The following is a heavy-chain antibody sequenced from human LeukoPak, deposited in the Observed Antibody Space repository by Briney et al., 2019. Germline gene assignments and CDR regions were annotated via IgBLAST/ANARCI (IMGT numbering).Heavy chain of an antibody. CDR1: GDSVSRSDSY. J-gene: IGHJ1*01. CDR2: IYYSRRT. CDR3: ARRRYYDGSGYLE. V-gene: IGHV4-39*01. Sequence: SETLSLTCSVSGDSVSRSDSYWDWIRQPPGTGLEWIGTIYYSRRTYYSPSLKSRVTMSVDPSNNQFSLNLRSVTAADTALYYCARRRYYDGSGYLEWGQGTLLSVSS. D-gene: IGHD3-22*01.